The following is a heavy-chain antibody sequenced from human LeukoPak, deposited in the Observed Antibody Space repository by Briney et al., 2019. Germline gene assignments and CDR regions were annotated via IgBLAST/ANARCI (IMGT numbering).Heavy chain of an antibody. CDR3: ARGGAVAGNNYFDY. Sequence: GGSLRLSCAASGFTFSSYSMNWVRQAPGKGLEWVSSISSSSSYIYYADSVKGRFTISRDNAKNSLYLQMNSLRAEDTAVYYCARGGAVAGNNYFDYWGPGTLVTVSS. J-gene: IGHJ4*02. CDR2: ISSSSSYI. CDR1: GFTFSSYS. V-gene: IGHV3-21*01. D-gene: IGHD6-19*01.